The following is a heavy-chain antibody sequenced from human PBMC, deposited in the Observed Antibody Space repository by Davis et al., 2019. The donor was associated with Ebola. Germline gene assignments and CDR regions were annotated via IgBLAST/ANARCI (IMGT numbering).Heavy chain of an antibody. CDR1: GGSINSGGYS. D-gene: IGHD2-8*02. Sequence: MPSETLSLTCGVSGGSINSGGYSWSWIRQPPGKGLEWIGYIYHSGSTYYNPSLKSRVTISVDRSKNQFSLKLSSVTAADTAVYYCARDRILYWWSQFDPWGQGTLVTVSS. CDR2: IYHSGST. CDR3: ARDRILYWWSQFDP. V-gene: IGHV4-30-2*01. J-gene: IGHJ5*02.